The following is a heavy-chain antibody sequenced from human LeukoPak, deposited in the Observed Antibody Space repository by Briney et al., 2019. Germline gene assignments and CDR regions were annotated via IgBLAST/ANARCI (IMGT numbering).Heavy chain of an antibody. CDR2: ISYDGSNK. V-gene: IGHV3-30*04. J-gene: IGHJ4*02. CDR1: GFTFSSYA. Sequence: GGSLRLSCAASGFTFSSYAMHWVRQAPGKGLEWVAVISYDGSNKYYADSVKGRFTISRDNSKNTLYLQMNSLRAEDTAVYYCARVTGVRDYWGQGTLVTVSS. CDR3: ARVTGVRDY. D-gene: IGHD1-20*01.